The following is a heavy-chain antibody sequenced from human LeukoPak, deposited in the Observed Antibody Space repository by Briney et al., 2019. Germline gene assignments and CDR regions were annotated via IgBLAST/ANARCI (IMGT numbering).Heavy chain of an antibody. Sequence: ASVKVSCKASGYTFTSYGISWVRQAPGQGLEWTGWISAYNGNTNYAQKLQGRVTMTTDTSTSTAYMELRSLRSDDTAVYYCARDLRFLEWLSQGPFDYWGQGTLVTVSS. V-gene: IGHV1-18*01. CDR1: GYTFTSYG. D-gene: IGHD3-3*01. CDR2: ISAYNGNT. J-gene: IGHJ4*02. CDR3: ARDLRFLEWLSQGPFDY.